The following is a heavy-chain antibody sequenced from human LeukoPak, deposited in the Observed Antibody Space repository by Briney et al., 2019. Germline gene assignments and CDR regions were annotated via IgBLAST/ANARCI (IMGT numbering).Heavy chain of an antibody. CDR1: GYSISSGYY. Sequence: ASETLSLTCAVPGYSISSGYYWGWIRQPPGKGLEWIGSIYHSGSTYYNPSLKSRVTISVDTSKNQFSLKLSSVTAADTAVYYCARGSRNCSGGSCYSWYYWGQGTLVTVSS. D-gene: IGHD2-15*01. CDR3: ARGSRNCSGGSCYSWYY. CDR2: IYHSGST. V-gene: IGHV4-38-2*01. J-gene: IGHJ4*02.